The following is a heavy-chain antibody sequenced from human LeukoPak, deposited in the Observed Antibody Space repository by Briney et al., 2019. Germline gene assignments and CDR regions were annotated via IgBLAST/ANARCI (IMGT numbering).Heavy chain of an antibody. D-gene: IGHD2-2*01. CDR1: GFTFSSYG. J-gene: IGHJ6*02. Sequence: GGSLRLSCAASGFTFSSYGMHWVRQAPGKGLEWVAVIWYDGSNKYYADSVKGRFTISRDNSKNTLYLQMNSLRAEDTAVYYCARDPLGYCSSTSYYYGMDVWGQGTTVTVSS. CDR2: IWYDGSNK. V-gene: IGHV3-33*01. CDR3: ARDPLGYCSSTSYYYGMDV.